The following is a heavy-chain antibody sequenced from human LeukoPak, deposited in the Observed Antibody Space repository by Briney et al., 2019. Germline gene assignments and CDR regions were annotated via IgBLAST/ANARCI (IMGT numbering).Heavy chain of an antibody. CDR3: ARAGLGFGELSNNWFDP. V-gene: IGHV3-30-3*01. CDR1: GFTFSSYA. Sequence: GGSLRLSCAASGFTFSSYAMHWVRQAPGKGLEWVEVISYDGSNKYYADSVKGRFTISRDNSKNTLYLQMNSLRAEDTAVYYCARAGLGFGELSNNWFDPWGQGTLVTVSS. CDR2: ISYDGSNK. D-gene: IGHD3-10*01. J-gene: IGHJ5*02.